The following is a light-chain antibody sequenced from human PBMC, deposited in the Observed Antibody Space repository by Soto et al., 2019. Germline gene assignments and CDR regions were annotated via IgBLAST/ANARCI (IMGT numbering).Light chain of an antibody. Sequence: QSVLTQPPSVSAAPGQKVTISCSGSSSHIGNNHVSWYQQLPGTAPIRLIYENNLRPSGIPDRFSGYKSGTSATLGITGLQTGDEADYYCGAWDKSLRAVLFGGGTKLTVL. V-gene: IGLV1-51*02. J-gene: IGLJ2*01. CDR2: ENN. CDR3: GAWDKSLRAVL. CDR1: SSHIGNNH.